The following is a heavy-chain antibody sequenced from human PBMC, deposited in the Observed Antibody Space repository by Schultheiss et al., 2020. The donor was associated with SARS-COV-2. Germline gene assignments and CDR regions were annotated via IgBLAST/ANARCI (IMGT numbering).Heavy chain of an antibody. V-gene: IGHV4-34*01. CDR2: IYYSGST. Sequence: SETLSLTCAVYGGSFSGYYWSWIRQHPGKGLEWIGEIYYSGSTNYNPSLKSRVTISVDTSKNQFSLKLSSVTAADTAVYYCASQYYDILTPFDPWGQGTLVTVSS. CDR3: ASQYYDILTPFDP. D-gene: IGHD3-9*01. CDR1: GGSFSGYY. J-gene: IGHJ5*02.